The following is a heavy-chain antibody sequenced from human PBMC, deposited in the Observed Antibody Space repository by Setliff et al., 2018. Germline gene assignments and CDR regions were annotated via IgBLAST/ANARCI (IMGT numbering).Heavy chain of an antibody. Sequence: GGSLRLSCTASGFTFGDYAMSWVRQAPGKGLEWVGFIRSKAYGGTTEYAASVKGRFTISRDDPKSIAYLQMNSLKTEDTAVYYCTRGGVAVAGTYDYWGQGTLVTVSS. D-gene: IGHD6-19*01. CDR2: IRSKAYGGTT. V-gene: IGHV3-49*04. J-gene: IGHJ4*02. CDR3: TRGGVAVAGTYDY. CDR1: GFTFGDYA.